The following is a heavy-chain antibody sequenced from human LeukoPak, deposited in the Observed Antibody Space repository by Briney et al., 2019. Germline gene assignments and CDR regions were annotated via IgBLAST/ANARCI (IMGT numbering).Heavy chain of an antibody. V-gene: IGHV1-69*13. Sequence: GASVKVSCKASGYTFTGYYMHWVRQAPGQGLEWMGGIIPIFGTANYAQKFQGRVTITADESTSTAYMELSSLRSEDTAVYYCARVNSYYDSSGYFDYWGQGTLVTVSS. D-gene: IGHD3-22*01. CDR1: GYTFTGYY. J-gene: IGHJ4*02. CDR3: ARVNSYYDSSGYFDY. CDR2: IIPIFGTA.